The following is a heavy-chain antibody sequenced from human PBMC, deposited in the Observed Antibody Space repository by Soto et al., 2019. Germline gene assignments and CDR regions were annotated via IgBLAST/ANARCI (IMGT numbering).Heavy chain of an antibody. CDR1: TGSISIGGYS. D-gene: IGHD1-1*01. V-gene: IGHV4-30-2*01. Sequence: PSETLSLTCAVYTGSISIGGYSWTWIRQPPGKGLEWIGYVHHTGSTTYNPTLKTRVNITVDRLNNQFLLSLTSATAADSAVYYCARGFWNDVFQYWGRGILVTVSS. J-gene: IGHJ1*01. CDR2: VHHTGST. CDR3: ARGFWNDVFQY.